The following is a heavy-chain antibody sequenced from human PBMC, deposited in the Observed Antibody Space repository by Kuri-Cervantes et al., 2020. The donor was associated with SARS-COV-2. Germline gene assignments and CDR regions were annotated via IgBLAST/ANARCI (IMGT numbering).Heavy chain of an antibody. CDR3: ARGTPTALLGLSDLCFDY. J-gene: IGHJ4*02. V-gene: IGHV1-69*10. CDR2: IIPILGTA. Sequence: SVKVSCKASGGTFSSYAISWVRQAPGQGLEWMGGIIPILGTANYAQKFQGRVTITADKSTSTAYMELSSLRSEDTAVYYCARGTPTALLGLSDLCFDYWGQGTLVTVSS. CDR1: GGTFSSYA. D-gene: IGHD2-15*01.